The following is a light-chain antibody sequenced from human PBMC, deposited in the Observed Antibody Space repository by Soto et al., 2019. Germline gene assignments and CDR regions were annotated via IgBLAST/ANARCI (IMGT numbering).Light chain of an antibody. CDR3: QLHTSHRP. V-gene: IGKV1-5*03. Sequence: DIQMTQSPSTLSASVGDRVTITCRASQSISSWLAWYQQKPGKAPKLLIYKASSLESGVPSRFSGSGSGTEFSLTISSLQSDECASYHRQLHTSHRPFGPGI. CDR2: KAS. J-gene: IGKJ3*01. CDR1: QSISSW.